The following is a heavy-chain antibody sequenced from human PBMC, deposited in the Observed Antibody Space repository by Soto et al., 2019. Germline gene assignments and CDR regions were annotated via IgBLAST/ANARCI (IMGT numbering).Heavy chain of an antibody. CDR1: GGTFSSYA. J-gene: IGHJ3*02. Sequence: SVKVSCKASGGTFSSYAISWVRQAPGQGLEWMGGIIPIFGTANYAQKFQGRVTITADESTSTAYMELSSLRSEDTAVYYCARDRGYYYDSSGYQAFDIWGQGTMVTV. D-gene: IGHD3-22*01. CDR3: ARDRGYYYDSSGYQAFDI. V-gene: IGHV1-69*13. CDR2: IIPIFGTA.